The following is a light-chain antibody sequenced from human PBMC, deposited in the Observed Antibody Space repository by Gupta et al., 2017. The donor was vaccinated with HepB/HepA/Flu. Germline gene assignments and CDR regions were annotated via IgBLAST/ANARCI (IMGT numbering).Light chain of an antibody. CDR1: ALPKQY. Sequence: SYELPQPPSVSVSPGQTARITCSGDALPKQYAYWYQQKPGQAPVLVIYKDSERPSGIPERFSGSSSGTTVTLTISGVQAEDEADYYCQSADSSVVFGGGTKLTVL. CDR2: KDS. V-gene: IGLV3-25*03. J-gene: IGLJ2*01. CDR3: QSADSSVV.